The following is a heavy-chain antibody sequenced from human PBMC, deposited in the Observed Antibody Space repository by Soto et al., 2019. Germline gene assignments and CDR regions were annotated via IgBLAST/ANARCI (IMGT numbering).Heavy chain of an antibody. CDR2: ISGSGGST. Sequence: LRLSCAASGFTFSSYAMSWVRQAPGKGLEWVSAISGSGGSTYYADSVKGRFTISRDNSKNTLYLQMNSLRAEDTAAYYCAKDLAHYYDSSGYYPYYYYGMDVWGQGTTVTVSS. D-gene: IGHD3-22*01. J-gene: IGHJ6*02. V-gene: IGHV3-23*01. CDR3: AKDLAHYYDSSGYYPYYYYGMDV. CDR1: GFTFSSYA.